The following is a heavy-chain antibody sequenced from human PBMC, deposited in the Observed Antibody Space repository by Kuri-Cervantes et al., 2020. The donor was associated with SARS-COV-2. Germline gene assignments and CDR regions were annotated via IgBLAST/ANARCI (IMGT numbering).Heavy chain of an antibody. V-gene: IGHV4-4*07. CDR1: GGSISSYY. CDR3: ARDPLGFTFGGVIVDAFDI. Sequence: GSLRLSCTVSGGSISSYYWSWIRQSAGKGLEWIGRIYTSGSPNYIPSLKSRVTMSVDTSKNQFSLKLSSVTAADTAVYYCARDPLGFTFGGVIVDAFDIWGQGTMVTVSS. D-gene: IGHD3-16*02. J-gene: IGHJ3*02. CDR2: IYTSGSP.